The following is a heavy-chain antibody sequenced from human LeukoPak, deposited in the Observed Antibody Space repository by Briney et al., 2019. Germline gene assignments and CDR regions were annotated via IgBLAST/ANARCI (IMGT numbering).Heavy chain of an antibody. J-gene: IGHJ3*01. CDR3: ARESRYCIGDSCYPNAFDV. Sequence: SVKVSCKASGGTFSSYAINWVRQAPGQGLEWLGRIIPIFATTNYAQKFQARVKITTDESTNTAYMELSSLRSEDTAMYYCARESRYCIGDSCYPNAFDVWGQGTMVTISS. V-gene: IGHV1-69*05. D-gene: IGHD2-15*01. CDR1: GGTFSSYA. CDR2: IIPIFATT.